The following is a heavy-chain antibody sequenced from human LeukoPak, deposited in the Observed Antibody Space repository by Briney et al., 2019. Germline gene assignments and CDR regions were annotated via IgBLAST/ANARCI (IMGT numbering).Heavy chain of an antibody. Sequence: GGSLRLSCAASGFTFSSYSMNWVRQAPGKGLEWVSSISSSSSYIYYADSVKGRFTISRDNAKNSLYLQMNSLRAEDTAVYYCAREPFDFWSGYSNGFDYWGQGTLVTVSS. CDR2: ISSSSSYI. CDR3: AREPFDFWSGYSNGFDY. D-gene: IGHD3-3*01. J-gene: IGHJ4*02. CDR1: GFTFSSYS. V-gene: IGHV3-21*01.